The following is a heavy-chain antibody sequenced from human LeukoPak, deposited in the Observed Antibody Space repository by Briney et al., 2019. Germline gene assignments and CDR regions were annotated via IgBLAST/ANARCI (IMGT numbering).Heavy chain of an antibody. J-gene: IGHJ4*02. V-gene: IGHV3-23*01. Sequence: GGSLRLSCEAAGFSFRDYPMGWVRRASGKRLEWVSGISAGADVIFYADPVKGRFTISGDNSKNTLYLQMNSLRAEDTAVYYCAKDRIPRLWFGELLSSFFDYWGQGTLVTVSS. D-gene: IGHD3-10*01. CDR3: AKDRIPRLWFGELLSSFFDY. CDR2: ISAGADVI. CDR1: GFSFRDYP.